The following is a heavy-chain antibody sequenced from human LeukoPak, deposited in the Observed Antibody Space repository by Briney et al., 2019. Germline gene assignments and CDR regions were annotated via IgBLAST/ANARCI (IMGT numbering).Heavy chain of an antibody. V-gene: IGHV1-2*02. CDR1: GYTFTGYY. CDR2: INPNSGGT. J-gene: IGHJ3*02. CDR3: ARDSNARSAFDI. Sequence: ASVKVSCKASGYTFTGYYMHWVRQAHGQGLEWMGWINPNSGGTNYAQKFQGRVTMTRDTSISTAYMELSRLRSDDTAVYYCARDSNARSAFDIWGQGTMVTVSS.